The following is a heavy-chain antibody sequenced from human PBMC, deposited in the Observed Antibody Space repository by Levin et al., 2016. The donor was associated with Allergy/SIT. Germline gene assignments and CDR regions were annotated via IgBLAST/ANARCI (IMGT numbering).Heavy chain of an antibody. V-gene: IGHV3-15*01. CDR1: GFTFSNAW. Sequence: GGSLRLSCAASGFTFSNAWMSWVRQAPGKGLEWVGRIKSKTDGGTTDYAAPVKGRFTISRDDSKNTLYLQMNSLKTEDTAVYYCTTELLLVDFFDYWGQGTLVTVSS. D-gene: IGHD2-15*01. CDR2: IKSKTDGGTT. J-gene: IGHJ4*02. CDR3: TTELLLVDFFDY.